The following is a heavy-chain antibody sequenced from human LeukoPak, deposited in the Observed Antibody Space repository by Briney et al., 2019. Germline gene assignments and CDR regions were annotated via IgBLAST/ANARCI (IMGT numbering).Heavy chain of an antibody. CDR2: INHSGST. D-gene: IGHD2-15*01. CDR1: GGSFGGYY. CDR3: ARVDCSGGSCYPGRWFDP. V-gene: IGHV4-34*01. Sequence: SETLSLTCAVYGGSFGGYYWSWIRQPPGKGLEWIGEINHSGSTNYNPSLKSRVTISVDTSKNQFSLKLSSVTAADTAVYYCARVDCSGGSCYPGRWFDPWGQGTLVTVSS. J-gene: IGHJ5*02.